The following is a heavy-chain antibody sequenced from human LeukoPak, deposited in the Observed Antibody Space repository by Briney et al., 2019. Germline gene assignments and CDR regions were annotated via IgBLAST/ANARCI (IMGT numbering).Heavy chain of an antibody. V-gene: IGHV1-69*13. CDR1: GYTFTSYG. Sequence: GASVKVSCKASGYTFTSYGISWVRQAPGQGLEWMGGIIPIFGTANYAQKFQGRVTITADESTSTAYMELSSLRSEDTAVYYCAKALCYCSSTSCYECLFDYWGQGTLVTVSS. CDR3: AKALCYCSSTSCYECLFDY. J-gene: IGHJ4*02. CDR2: IIPIFGTA. D-gene: IGHD2-2*01.